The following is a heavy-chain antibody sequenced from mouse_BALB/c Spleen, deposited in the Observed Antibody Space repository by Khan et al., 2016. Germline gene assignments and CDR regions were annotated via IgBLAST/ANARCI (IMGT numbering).Heavy chain of an antibody. D-gene: IGHD3-2*01. J-gene: IGHJ2*01. CDR2: INSNGGST. CDR1: EFTFSYYG. Sequence: EVELVESGGGLVQPGGSLKLSCAASEFTFSYYGMSWVRQTPDRRLELVATINSNGGSTYYPDSVKGRFTISRDNAKNTLYLQMRSLKSEDTAMYYCARGRQLGLKYFDYGGQGTTLTVSS. CDR3: ARGRQLGLKYFDY. V-gene: IGHV5-6-3*01.